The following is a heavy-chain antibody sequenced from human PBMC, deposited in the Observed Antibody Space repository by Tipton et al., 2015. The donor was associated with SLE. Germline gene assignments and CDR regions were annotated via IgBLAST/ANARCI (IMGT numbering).Heavy chain of an antibody. J-gene: IGHJ4*02. CDR3: ARDSSGYSIFFDY. CDR1: GGSFSGYY. CDR2: IYYSGST. V-gene: IGHV4-34*01. D-gene: IGHD3-22*01. Sequence: LRLSCAVYGGSFSGYYWSWIRQPPGKGLEWIGSIYYSGSTYYNPSLKSRVTISVDTSKNQFSLKLSSVTAADTAVYYCARDSSGYSIFFDYWGQGTLVTVSS.